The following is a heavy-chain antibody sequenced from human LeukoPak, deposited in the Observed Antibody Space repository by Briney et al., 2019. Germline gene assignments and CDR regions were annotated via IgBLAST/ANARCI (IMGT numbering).Heavy chain of an antibody. CDR2: IIPLLGIT. V-gene: IGHV1-69*04. Sequence: SVKVSCKASGGTFSSYAFNWVRQAPGQGLEWVGRIIPLLGITNHAQKLQGGVTVTADTTTNTAYMELSSLIPDDTAVYYCARARSRITFGGVRHAFDIWGQGTLVIVSS. CDR3: ARARSRITFGGVRHAFDI. J-gene: IGHJ3*02. CDR1: GGTFSSYA. D-gene: IGHD3-16*01.